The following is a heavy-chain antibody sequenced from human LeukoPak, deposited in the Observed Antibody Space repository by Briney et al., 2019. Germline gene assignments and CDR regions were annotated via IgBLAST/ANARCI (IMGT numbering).Heavy chain of an antibody. D-gene: IGHD4-23*01. V-gene: IGHV3-13*04. CDR1: GFTFSSYD. CDR3: ARVKYGGHSVGAFDI. CDR2: IDTAGDT. Sequence: GGSLRLSCAASGFTFSSYDMHWVRQATGKGLEWVSAIDTAGDTYYPGSVKGRFTISGENAKNSLYLQMNSLRAGDTAVYYCARVKYGGHSVGAFDIWGQGTMVTVSS. J-gene: IGHJ3*02.